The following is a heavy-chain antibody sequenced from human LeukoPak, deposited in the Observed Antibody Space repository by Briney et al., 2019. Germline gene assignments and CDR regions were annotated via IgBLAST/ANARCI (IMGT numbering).Heavy chain of an antibody. D-gene: IGHD6-13*01. CDR3: ARSIAAAGINRFDWFDP. J-gene: IGHJ5*02. CDR1: GGSFSSYY. CDR2: IYTSGST. Sequence: SETLSLTCAVYGGSFSSYYWSWIRQPPGKGLEWIGYIYTSGSTNYNPSLKSRVTISVDTSKNQFSLKLSSVTAADTAVYYCARSIAAAGINRFDWFDPWGQGTLVTVSS. V-gene: IGHV4-4*09.